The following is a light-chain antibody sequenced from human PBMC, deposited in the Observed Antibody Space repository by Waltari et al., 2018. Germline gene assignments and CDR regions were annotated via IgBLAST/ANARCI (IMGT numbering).Light chain of an antibody. Sequence: QSVLTQPPSASGTPGQRVTISCSGSRSNIGVNYVSWYQQLPGTAPKLLIDRNNQRPSGVPDRFSGSKSGTSASLAISGLRSEDEADYYCAAWDDSLSGRVFGGGTKVTVL. CDR3: AAWDDSLSGRV. J-gene: IGLJ3*02. CDR1: RSNIGVNY. V-gene: IGLV1-47*01. CDR2: RNN.